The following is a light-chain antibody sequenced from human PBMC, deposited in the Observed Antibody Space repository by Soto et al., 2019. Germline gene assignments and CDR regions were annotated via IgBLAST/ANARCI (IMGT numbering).Light chain of an antibody. CDR2: DAS. J-gene: IGKJ1*01. V-gene: IGKV3-11*01. Sequence: EIVLTPSPDTLSLSPGESALLSCRDSQSISSYLAWYQQTPGQAPRLLIYDASSRATGIPARFSGRVSSTDFTLTIRRLEPEEFAVYYCQQLTDWPPQWTFGQGTKVDLK. CDR1: QSISSY. CDR3: QQLTDWPPQWT.